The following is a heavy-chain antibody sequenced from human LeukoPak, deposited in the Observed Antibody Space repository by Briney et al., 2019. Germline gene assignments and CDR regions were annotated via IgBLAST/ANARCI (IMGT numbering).Heavy chain of an antibody. CDR1: GFTFSNAW. J-gene: IGHJ4*02. Sequence: PGGSLRLSCAASGFTFSNAWMNWVRQAPGKGLEWVANIRHDGNEKFYVDSAKGRFSISRDNAKNSLYLQMNSLRAEDTAVYYCASGRDGYNHYFDYWGQGTLVTVSS. CDR3: ASGRDGYNHYFDY. CDR2: IRHDGNEK. D-gene: IGHD5-24*01. V-gene: IGHV3-7*01.